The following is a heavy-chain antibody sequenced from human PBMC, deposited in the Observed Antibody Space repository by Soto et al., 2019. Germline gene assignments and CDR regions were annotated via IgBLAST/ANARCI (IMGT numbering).Heavy chain of an antibody. V-gene: IGHV4-59*01. CDR2: IYYSGST. Sequence: SETLSLTCTVSGGSISSYYWSWIRQPPGKGLEWIGYIYYSGSTNYNPSLKSRVTISVDTSKNQFSLKLSSVTAADTAVYYCARVEKNYYDSSGYSALDYWGQGTLVTVSS. CDR1: GGSISSYY. J-gene: IGHJ4*02. CDR3: ARVEKNYYDSSGYSALDY. D-gene: IGHD3-22*01.